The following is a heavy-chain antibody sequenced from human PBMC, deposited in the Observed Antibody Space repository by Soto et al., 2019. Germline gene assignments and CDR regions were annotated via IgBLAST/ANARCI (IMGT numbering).Heavy chain of an antibody. Sequence: SETLSLTWIVSGGSVSSSSYYWGWVRQPPGKGLEWIGSVYYSGSTYYNPSLESRVTISVDKSKNQFSLKLLSLSAADTAVYYCGRLEGLATISYYFDYWGQGALVTVSS. CDR1: GGSVSSSSYY. CDR3: GRLEGLATISYYFDY. CDR2: VYYSGST. V-gene: IGHV4-39*01. D-gene: IGHD3-9*01. J-gene: IGHJ4*02.